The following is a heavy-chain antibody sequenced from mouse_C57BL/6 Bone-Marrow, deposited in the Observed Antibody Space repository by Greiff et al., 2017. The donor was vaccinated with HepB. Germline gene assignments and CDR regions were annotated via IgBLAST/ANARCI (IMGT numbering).Heavy chain of an antibody. CDR3: ARKGVVATDY. J-gene: IGHJ2*01. Sequence: EVKLVESGPGLVKPSQSLSLTCSVTGYSITSGYYWNWIRQFPGNKLEWMGYISYDGSNNYNPSLKNRISITRDTSKNQFFLKLNSVTTEDTATYYCARKGVVATDYWGQGTTLTVSS. CDR1: GYSITSGYY. D-gene: IGHD1-1*01. CDR2: ISYDGSN. V-gene: IGHV3-6*01.